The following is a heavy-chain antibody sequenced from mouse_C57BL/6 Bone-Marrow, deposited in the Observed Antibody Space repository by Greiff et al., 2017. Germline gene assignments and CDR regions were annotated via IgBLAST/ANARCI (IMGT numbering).Heavy chain of an antibody. CDR1: GYTFTSYW. D-gene: IGHD3-1*01. Sequence: VKLQQPGAELVKPGASVKLSCTASGYTFTSYWMHWVKQRPGQGLEWIGMIHPNSGSTNYNEKFKSKATLTVDKSSSTAYMQLSSLTSEDSAVYYCARWGFGAWFAYWGQGTLVTVSA. CDR2: IHPNSGST. V-gene: IGHV1-64*01. J-gene: IGHJ3*01. CDR3: ARWGFGAWFAY.